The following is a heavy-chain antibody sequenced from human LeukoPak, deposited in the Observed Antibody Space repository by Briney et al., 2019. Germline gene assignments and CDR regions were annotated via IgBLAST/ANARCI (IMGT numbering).Heavy chain of an antibody. J-gene: IGHJ6*03. CDR1: DDSISSGSYY. D-gene: IGHD4-11*01. CDR3: ARHHRHRDRGSNYYYYMDV. CDR2: IYASGST. V-gene: IGHV4-61*02. Sequence: PSETLSLTCTVSDDSISSGSYYWSWIRQPAGKGLEWIGRIYASGSTNYNPSLKSRVTISVDTSKNQFSLKLSSVTAADTAVYYCARHHRHRDRGSNYYYYMDVWGKGTTVTISS.